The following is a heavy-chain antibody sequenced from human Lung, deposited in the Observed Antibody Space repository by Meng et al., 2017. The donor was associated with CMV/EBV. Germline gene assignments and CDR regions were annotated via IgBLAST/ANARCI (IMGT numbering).Heavy chain of an antibody. Sequence: GGSXRLSCATSGFTFSDYDMSWIRQAPGKGLEWVSTFGSSGNTIYYADSVKGRFTISRDNAKKSVFLQMNSLRAEDTALYYCARVVILTGYFGLFYHGMDVXGQGXTVTVSS. CDR2: FGSSGNTI. V-gene: IGHV3-11*01. CDR3: ARVVILTGYFGLFYHGMDV. J-gene: IGHJ6*02. CDR1: GFTFSDYD. D-gene: IGHD3-9*01.